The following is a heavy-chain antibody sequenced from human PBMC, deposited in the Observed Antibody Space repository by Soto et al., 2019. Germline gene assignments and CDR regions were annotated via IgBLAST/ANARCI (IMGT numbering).Heavy chain of an antibody. Sequence: SETLSLTCTVSGGSLSSSGYYWGWIRQPPGKGLEYIGSIYYSGSTYYNPSLKSRVTISVDTSKNYFSLKLRSVTAADTAMYYCARQAHHDNWFDPWGQGTLVTVS. CDR1: GGSLSSSGYY. V-gene: IGHV4-39*01. CDR2: IYYSGST. CDR3: ARQAHHDNWFDP. J-gene: IGHJ5*02.